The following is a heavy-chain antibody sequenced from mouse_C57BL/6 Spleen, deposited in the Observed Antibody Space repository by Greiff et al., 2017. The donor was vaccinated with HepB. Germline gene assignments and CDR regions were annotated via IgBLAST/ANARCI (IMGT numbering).Heavy chain of an antibody. V-gene: IGHV5-9-1*02. J-gene: IGHJ4*01. CDR2: ISSGGDYI. D-gene: IGHD1-1*01. Sequence: EVKLVESGEGLVKPGGSLKLSCAASGFTFSSYAMSWVRQTPEKRLEWVAYISSGGDYIYYADTVKGRFTISRDNARNTLYLQMSSLKSEDTAMYYCTRSPYYYGSRDYAMDYWGQGTSVTVSS. CDR1: GFTFSSYA. CDR3: TRSPYYYGSRDYAMDY.